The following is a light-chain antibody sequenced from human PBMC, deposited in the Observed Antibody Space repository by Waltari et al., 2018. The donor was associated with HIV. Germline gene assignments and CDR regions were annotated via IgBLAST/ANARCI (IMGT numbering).Light chain of an antibody. Sequence: QPVLTQPPSAAGPPGQRVTISCSGRNSNIGSNSANLYRQLPGTAPKLLIYSNNQRPSVVPDRFSGSKSGTSASLAISGLQSDYEADYYCATWDDSLNGWVFGGGTKLTVL. CDR2: SNN. J-gene: IGLJ3*02. CDR3: ATWDDSLNGWV. CDR1: NSNIGSNS. V-gene: IGLV1-44*01.